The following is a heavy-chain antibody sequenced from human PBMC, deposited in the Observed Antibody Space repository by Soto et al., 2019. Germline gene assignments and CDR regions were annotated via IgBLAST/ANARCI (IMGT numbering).Heavy chain of an antibody. CDR1: GGSISSGGYP. D-gene: IGHD6-19*01. J-gene: IGHJ4*02. V-gene: IGHV4-30-2*01. CDR2: IYHSGST. Sequence: PSETLCLTCGVSGGSISSGGYPWSWIRQPPGKGLEWIGYIYHSGSTYYNPSLKSRVTISVDRSKNQFSLKLSSVTAADTAVYYCARAGGLGAVAVDYWGQGTLVTVSS. CDR3: ARAGGLGAVAVDY.